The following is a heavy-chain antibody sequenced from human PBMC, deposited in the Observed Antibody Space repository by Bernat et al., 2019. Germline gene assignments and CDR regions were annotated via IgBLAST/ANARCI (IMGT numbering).Heavy chain of an antibody. CDR3: ARALYGDYVYYFDY. D-gene: IGHD4-17*01. V-gene: IGHV1-18*01. J-gene: IGHJ4*02. CDR2: ISAYNGNT. Sequence: QVQLVQSGAEVKKPGASVKVSCKASGYTFTSYGISWVRQAPGQGLEWMGWISAYNGNTNYEQKLQGKVTMTADTSTNTDYMELGSLRSDDTAVYYCARALYGDYVYYFDYWGQGTLVTVAS. CDR1: GYTFTSYG.